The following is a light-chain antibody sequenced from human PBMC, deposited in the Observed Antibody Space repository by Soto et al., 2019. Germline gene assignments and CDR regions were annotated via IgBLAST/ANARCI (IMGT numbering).Light chain of an antibody. V-gene: IGLV2-14*03. CDR3: SSYTSTNTLV. Sequence: QSVLTQPASVSGSPGQSITISCTGTISDVGGYNYVSWYQQHPGKVPKLLIYDVTYRPSGVSNRFSGSKSGNTASLTISGVQAEDEAEYYCSSYTSTNTLVFGGGTKLTVL. J-gene: IGLJ2*01. CDR2: DVT. CDR1: ISDVGGYNY.